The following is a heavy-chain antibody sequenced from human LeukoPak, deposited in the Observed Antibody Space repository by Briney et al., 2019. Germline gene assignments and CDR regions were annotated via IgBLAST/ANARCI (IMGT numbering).Heavy chain of an antibody. CDR1: GFTFSSYE. J-gene: IGHJ4*02. D-gene: IGHD3-22*01. Sequence: GGSLRLSCAASGFTFSSYEMNWVRQAPGKGLEWVSYISSSGSTIYYADSVKGRFTISRDNAKNSLYLQMNSLRAEDTAVYYCARDPVTWYYDSSGQTVNYFDYWGQGTLVTVSS. CDR3: ARDPVTWYYDSSGQTVNYFDY. V-gene: IGHV3-48*03. CDR2: ISSSGSTI.